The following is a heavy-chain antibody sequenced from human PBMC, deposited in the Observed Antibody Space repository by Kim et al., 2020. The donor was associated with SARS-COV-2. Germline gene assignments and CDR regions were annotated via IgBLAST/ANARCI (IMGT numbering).Heavy chain of an antibody. CDR3: ANAHGRDAFDF. Sequence: GGSLRLSCEASGFTFSSYAMSWVRQAPGKGPEWVSVIYSSGSGGSGTFYADSVKGRLTVSRDNSKNTLYLQMNTLRAADTAIYYCANAHGRDAFDFCGQG. V-gene: IGHV3-23*03. CDR2: IYSSGSGGSGT. CDR1: GFTFSSYA. J-gene: IGHJ3*01.